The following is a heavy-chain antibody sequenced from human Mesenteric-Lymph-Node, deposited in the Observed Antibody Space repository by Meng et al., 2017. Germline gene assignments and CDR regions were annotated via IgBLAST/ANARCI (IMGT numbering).Heavy chain of an antibody. J-gene: IGHJ4*02. Sequence: GESLKISCQGIGYSFTTYWIAWVRQVPGKGLEWMGMIYPGDSDTRSSPSFQGHVTISAAKSISTAYLQWSSLKASDTAMYYCARPTRTYYYDSSGYYYWEYFDYWGQGTLVTVSS. CDR1: GYSFTTYW. D-gene: IGHD3-22*01. CDR2: IYPGDSDT. V-gene: IGHV5-51*01. CDR3: ARPTRTYYYDSSGYYYWEYFDY.